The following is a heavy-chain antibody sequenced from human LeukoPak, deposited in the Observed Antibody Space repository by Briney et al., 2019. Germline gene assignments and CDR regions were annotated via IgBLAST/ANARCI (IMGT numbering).Heavy chain of an antibody. V-gene: IGHV1-2*02. CDR1: GYTFTGYY. CDR3: VREGITKAFDL. CDR2: INPNSGGT. J-gene: IGHJ4*02. Sequence: ASVKVSCKASGYTFTGYYMHWVRQAPGQGLEWMGWINPNSGGTNYAQKFQGRVTMTRDTSISAAYMELSSLISDDTAMYYCVREGITKAFDLWGQGALVTVSS. D-gene: IGHD1-14*01.